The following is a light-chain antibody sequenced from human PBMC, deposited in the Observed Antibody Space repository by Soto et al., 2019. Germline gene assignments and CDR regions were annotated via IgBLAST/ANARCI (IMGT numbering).Light chain of an antibody. CDR1: QSVLYSSNNKNY. CDR2: WAS. J-gene: IGKJ4*01. CDR3: QQYYSTPLT. Sequence: DIVMTQSPDSLAVSLGERATINCKSSQSVLYSSNNKNYLAWYQHKPGQPPRLLIYWASTRESGVPDRFSGRGSGTYFTLTISSLQAEDVAVYYCQQYYSTPLTFGGGTRVEI. V-gene: IGKV4-1*01.